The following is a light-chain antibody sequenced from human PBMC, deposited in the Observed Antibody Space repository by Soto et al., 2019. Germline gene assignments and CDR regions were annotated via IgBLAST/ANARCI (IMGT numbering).Light chain of an antibody. CDR1: SSDVGGYNY. J-gene: IGLJ3*02. CDR3: SSYTSSSTS. CDR2: DVS. Sequence: QSALTQPASVSGSPGQSITISCTGTSSDVGGYNYVSWYQQHPGKAPKLMIYDVSNRPSGVSNRFSGSKSGNTASLTISGLQAEDEADYYCSSYTSSSTSFGGGTKVTFL. V-gene: IGLV2-14*01.